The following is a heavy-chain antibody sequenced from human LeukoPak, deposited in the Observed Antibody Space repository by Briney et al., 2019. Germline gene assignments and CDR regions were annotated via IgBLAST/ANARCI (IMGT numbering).Heavy chain of an antibody. V-gene: IGHV3-9*01. CDR1: GFTFDDYA. Sequence: GGSLRLSCAASGFTFDDYAMHWVRQAPGKGLEWVSGISWNSGSIGYADSVKGRFTISRDNAKNSLYLQMNSLRAEDTALYYCAKDMDLRRGVVVPATFDYWGQRTLVTVSS. D-gene: IGHD2-2*01. J-gene: IGHJ4*02. CDR2: ISWNSGSI. CDR3: AKDMDLRRGVVVPATFDY.